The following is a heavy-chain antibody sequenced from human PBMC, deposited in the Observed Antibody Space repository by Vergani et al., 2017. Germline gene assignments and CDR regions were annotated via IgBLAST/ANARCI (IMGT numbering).Heavy chain of an antibody. J-gene: IGHJ5*02. CDR2: INAGNGNT. CDR3: AREGYYYDSSGDYFQGWFDP. D-gene: IGHD3-22*01. CDR1: GYTFTSYA. V-gene: IGHV1-3*01. Sequence: QVQLVQSGAEVKKPGASVKVSCKASGYTFTSYAMHWVRQAPGQRLEWMGWINAGNGNTKYSQKFQGRVTITRDTSASTAYMELSSLRSEDTAVYYCAREGYYYDSSGDYFQGWFDPWGQGTLVTVSS.